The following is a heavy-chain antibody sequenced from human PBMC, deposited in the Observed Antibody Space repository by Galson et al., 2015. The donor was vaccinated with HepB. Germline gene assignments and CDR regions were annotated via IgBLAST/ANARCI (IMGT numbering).Heavy chain of an antibody. V-gene: IGHV6-1*01. Sequence: CAISGDSVSSNSAAWNWIRQSPSRGLEWLGRTYYRSKWYNDYAVSLKSRITINPDTSKNQFSLQLNSVTHEDTAVYYCARDFPDCSSTSCPHTSDYWGQGTLVTVSS. CDR1: GDSVSSNSAA. D-gene: IGHD2-2*01. J-gene: IGHJ4*02. CDR2: TYYRSKWYN. CDR3: ARDFPDCSSTSCPHTSDY.